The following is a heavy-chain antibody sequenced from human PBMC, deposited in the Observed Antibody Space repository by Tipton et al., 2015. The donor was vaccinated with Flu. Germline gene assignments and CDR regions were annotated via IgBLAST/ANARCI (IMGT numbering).Heavy chain of an antibody. CDR3: ARDSVVVIAAIDY. V-gene: IGHV3-21*01. Sequence: SLRLFCAASGFTFSSYSMNWVRQAPGKGLEWVSSISSSSSYIYYADSVKGRFTISRDNAKNSLYLQMNSLRAEDTAVYYCARDSVVVIAAIDYWGQGTLVTVSS. J-gene: IGHJ4*02. D-gene: IGHD2-21*01. CDR1: GFTFSSYS. CDR2: ISSSSSYI.